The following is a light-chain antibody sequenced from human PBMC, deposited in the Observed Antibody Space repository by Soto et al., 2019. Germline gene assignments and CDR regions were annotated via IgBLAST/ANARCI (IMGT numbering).Light chain of an antibody. Sequence: ETVLTQSPATLSLSPGDRATLSCGASQSISNNYLAWYQQKPGLAPRLPIYDASTRATGIPDRFSVSGSGTYFTLTISRLEPEDFAMHYCQQYGNLPPNTFGQGTKLEIK. J-gene: IGKJ2*01. V-gene: IGKV3D-20*01. CDR2: DAS. CDR3: QQYGNLPPNT. CDR1: QSISNNY.